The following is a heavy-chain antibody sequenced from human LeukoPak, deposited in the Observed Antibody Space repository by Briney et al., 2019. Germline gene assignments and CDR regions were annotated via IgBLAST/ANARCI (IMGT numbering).Heavy chain of an antibody. CDR3: ARSARAAIFYYYYYMDV. D-gene: IGHD2-2*01. J-gene: IGHJ6*03. CDR2: IYYSGST. CDR1: GGSISSSSYY. V-gene: IGHV4-39*07. Sequence: SETLSLTCTVSGGSISSSSYYWGWIRQPPGKGLEWIGSIYYSGSTYYNPSLKSRVTISVDTSKNQFSLKLSSVTAADTAVYYCARSARAAIFYYYYYMDVWGKGTTVTVSS.